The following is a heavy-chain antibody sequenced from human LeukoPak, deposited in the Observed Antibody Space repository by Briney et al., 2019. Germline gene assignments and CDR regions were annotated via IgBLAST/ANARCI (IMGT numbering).Heavy chain of an antibody. CDR3: AKAVWIQLWFDY. CDR2: ISGSGGST. CDR1: GFTFSSYA. J-gene: IGHJ4*02. D-gene: IGHD5-18*01. V-gene: IGHV3-23*01. Sequence: GGSLRLSCAASGFTFSSYAMSWVRQAPGKGLEWVSAISGSGGSTYYADSVKGRFTISRDNSKNTLYLQMNSLRAEDTAVCYCAKAVWIQLWFDYWGQGTLVTVSS.